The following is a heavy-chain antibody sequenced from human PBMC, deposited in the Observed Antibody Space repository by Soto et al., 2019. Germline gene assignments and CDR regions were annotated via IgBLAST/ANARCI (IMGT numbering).Heavy chain of an antibody. V-gene: IGHV4-61*01. D-gene: IGHD3-9*01. Sequence: SETLSLTCTVSGGSVSSGSYYWTWIRQPPGKGLEWIGYIYYSGITNYNPSLKSRVTISLDTSKNQFSLKLSSVTAADTAVYYCARERNEVLRYYKGDAFDIWGQGTMVTVSS. CDR3: ARERNEVLRYYKGDAFDI. J-gene: IGHJ3*02. CDR2: IYYSGIT. CDR1: GGSVSSGSYY.